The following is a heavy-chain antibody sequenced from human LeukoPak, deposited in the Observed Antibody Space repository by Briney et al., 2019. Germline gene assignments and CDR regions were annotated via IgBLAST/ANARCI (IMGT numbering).Heavy chain of an antibody. Sequence: PGGSLRLSCAASGFTFSSYWMHWVRQAPGKGLVWVSRINSDGSSTSYADSVKGRFTISRDNAKNTLYLQMNSLRAEDTAVHYCARGGTYSYEQVGYWGQGTLVTVSS. D-gene: IGHD1-7*01. CDR3: ARGGTYSYEQVGY. CDR1: GFTFSSYW. CDR2: INSDGSST. J-gene: IGHJ4*02. V-gene: IGHV3-74*01.